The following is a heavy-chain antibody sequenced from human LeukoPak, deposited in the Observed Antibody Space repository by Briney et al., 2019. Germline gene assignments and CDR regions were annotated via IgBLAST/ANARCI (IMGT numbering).Heavy chain of an antibody. CDR2: INTDGSST. Sequence: PGGSLRLSCAGTGFTFSSYWMHWVRQAPGKGLVWVSRINTDGSSTSYADSVKGRFTISRDNAENTLWLQMNSLRTEDTAVYYCARGLLGIGDYWGQGTLVSVSS. CDR3: ARGLLGIGDY. V-gene: IGHV3-74*01. J-gene: IGHJ4*02. D-gene: IGHD7-27*01. CDR1: GFTFSSYW.